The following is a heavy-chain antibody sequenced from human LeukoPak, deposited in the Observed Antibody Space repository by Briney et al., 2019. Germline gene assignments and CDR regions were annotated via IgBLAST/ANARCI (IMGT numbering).Heavy chain of an antibody. CDR3: ARDLLTGYPGNWFDP. CDR2: IYTSGST. D-gene: IGHD3-9*01. Sequence: PSETLSLTCTVSGGSINNYYWSWIRQPAGKGLEWIGRIYTSGSTNYNPSLKSRLTISVDTSKSQFSLKLSSVTAADTAVYYCARDLLTGYPGNWFDPWGQGTLVTVSS. J-gene: IGHJ5*02. V-gene: IGHV4-4*07. CDR1: GGSINNYY.